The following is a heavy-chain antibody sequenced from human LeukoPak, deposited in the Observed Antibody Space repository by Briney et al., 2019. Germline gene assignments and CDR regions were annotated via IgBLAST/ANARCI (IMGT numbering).Heavy chain of an antibody. V-gene: IGHV4-38-2*02. CDR2: IYTSGST. Sequence: SETLSLTCTVSGYSISSGYYWGWIRQPPGKGLEWIGRIYTSGSTNYNPSLKSRVTISVDTSKNQFSLKLSSVTAADTAVYYCARETTGYSSRSYYYYYMDVWGKGTTVTISS. CDR3: ARETTGYSSRSYYYYYMDV. D-gene: IGHD6-13*01. J-gene: IGHJ6*03. CDR1: GYSISSGYY.